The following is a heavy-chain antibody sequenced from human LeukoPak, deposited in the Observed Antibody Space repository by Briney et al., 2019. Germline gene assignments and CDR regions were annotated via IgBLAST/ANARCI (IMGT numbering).Heavy chain of an antibody. CDR2: IYTSGST. Sequence: SQTLSLTCTVSGGSISSGSYYWSWIRQPAGKGLEWIGRIYTSGSTNYNPSLKSRVTISVDTSKNQCSLKLSSVTAADTAVYYCASSRSITIFGVVITPFDYWGQGTLVTVSS. V-gene: IGHV4-61*02. CDR3: ASSRSITIFGVVITPFDY. J-gene: IGHJ4*02. D-gene: IGHD3-3*01. CDR1: GGSISSGSYY.